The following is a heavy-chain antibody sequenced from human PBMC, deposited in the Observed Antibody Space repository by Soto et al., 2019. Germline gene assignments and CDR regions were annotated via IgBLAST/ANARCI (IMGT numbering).Heavy chain of an antibody. Sequence: QVQLQESGPGLVKPSETLSLTCSVSSGSISSYYWSWIRQPPGKGLEWIGYVYYSGSTNYNPSLKSRVTISVDTSKNQFSLKLSSVTAADTAVCQCARTPFYYYGLGSHLYYFDYWDQGTLVTVSS. CDR3: ARTPFYYYGLGSHLYYFDY. V-gene: IGHV4-59*01. D-gene: IGHD3-10*01. J-gene: IGHJ4*02. CDR1: SGSISSYY. CDR2: VYYSGST.